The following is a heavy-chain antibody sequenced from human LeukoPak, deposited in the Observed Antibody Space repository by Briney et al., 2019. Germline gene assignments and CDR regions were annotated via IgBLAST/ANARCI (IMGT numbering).Heavy chain of an antibody. CDR3: AKAHDYYDISGYSRIDY. D-gene: IGHD3-22*01. CDR2: IRYDGSNK. Sequence: PGGSLRLSCAASGFTFSSYGMHWVRQAPGKGLEWVAFIRYDGSNKYYADSVKGRFTISRDNSRNTLFLQMNSLRGEDTAIYYCAKAHDYYDISGYSRIDYWGQGTLLTVSS. V-gene: IGHV3-30*02. J-gene: IGHJ4*02. CDR1: GFTFSSYG.